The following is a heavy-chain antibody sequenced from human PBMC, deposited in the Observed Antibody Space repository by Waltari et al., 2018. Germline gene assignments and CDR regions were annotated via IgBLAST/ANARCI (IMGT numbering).Heavy chain of an antibody. D-gene: IGHD6-19*01. CDR3: AKDGSSGWYLGYYGMDV. CDR2: ISWNSGSI. Sequence: EVQLVESGGGLVQPGRSLRLSCAASGFTFDDYAMHWVRQAPGKGLEWVSGISWNSGSIGYADSVKGRFTISRDNAKNSLYLQMNSLRAEDMALYYCAKDGSSGWYLGYYGMDVWGQGTTVTVSS. J-gene: IGHJ6*02. CDR1: GFTFDDYA. V-gene: IGHV3-9*03.